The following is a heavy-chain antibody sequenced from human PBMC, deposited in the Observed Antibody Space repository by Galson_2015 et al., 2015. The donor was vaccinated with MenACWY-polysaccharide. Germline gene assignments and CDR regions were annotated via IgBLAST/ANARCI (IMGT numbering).Heavy chain of an antibody. CDR1: GFSFSANR. D-gene: IGHD6-13*01. V-gene: IGHV3-23*01. J-gene: IGHJ4*02. CDR3: AKVGPRSSWTMGIDY. Sequence: SLRLSCAASGFSFSANRMSWVRQAPGRGLEWVSGSGSGGGLYYADSVKGRFTVSRDNSKNTLYLQMNNLRAEDTAVYYCAKVGPRSSWTMGIDYWGQGTLVTVSS. CDR2: SGSGGGL.